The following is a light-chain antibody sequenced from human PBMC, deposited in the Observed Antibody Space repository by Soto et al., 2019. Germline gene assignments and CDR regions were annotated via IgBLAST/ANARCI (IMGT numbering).Light chain of an antibody. CDR2: DAS. J-gene: IGKJ4*02. Sequence: DIPMTQSPSSLSASIGDRVTITCQASQDIGNYVHWYQQKPGKAPNLLLYDASSLKTGVPSRFSGSGSTTNFSFTISALQPEDIATYFCQHYADLPLTFGGGTRV. V-gene: IGKV1-33*01. CDR3: QHYADLPLT. CDR1: QDIGNY.